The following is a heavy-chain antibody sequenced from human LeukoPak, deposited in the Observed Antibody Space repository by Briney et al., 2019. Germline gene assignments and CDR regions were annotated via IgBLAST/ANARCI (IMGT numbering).Heavy chain of an antibody. Sequence: GGSLILSCAASGFTFTRHSMNWVRQAPGKGLEWVSFIGIWNSPIHYADSVRGRFTISRDNAKNSIYLQMNSLRVEVTAVYYCASDRGNYIVGADFDSWGQGTLVTVSS. J-gene: IGHJ4*02. CDR3: ASDRGNYIVGADFDS. V-gene: IGHV3-48*01. CDR1: GFTFTRHS. CDR2: IGIWNSPI. D-gene: IGHD1-26*01.